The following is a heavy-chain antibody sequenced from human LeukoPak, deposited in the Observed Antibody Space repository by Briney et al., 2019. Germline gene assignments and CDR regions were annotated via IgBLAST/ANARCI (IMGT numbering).Heavy chain of an antibody. CDR3: ARGGGSGRAFDI. V-gene: IGHV4-59*04. D-gene: IGHD1-26*01. J-gene: IGHJ3*02. Sequence: SETLSLTCTVSGDSTMSYYWSWIRQSPGKGLEWIGSIYYTGGTYYNPSLKSRLTISLGTSKNQFSLKLNSVTAADTAVYYCARGGGSGRAFDIWGQGTMVTVSS. CDR1: GDSTMSYY. CDR2: IYYTGGT.